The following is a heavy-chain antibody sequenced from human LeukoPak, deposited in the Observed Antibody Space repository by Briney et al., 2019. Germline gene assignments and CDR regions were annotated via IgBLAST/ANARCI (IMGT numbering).Heavy chain of an antibody. V-gene: IGHV4-39*01. CDR3: TIAAAGVGEFDY. CDR2: IYYSGST. J-gene: IGHJ4*02. Sequence: PSETLSLTCTVSGGSISSSSYYWGWIRQPPGKGLEWIGSIYYSGSTYYNPSLKCRVTISVDTSKNQFSLKLSSVTAADTAVYYCTIAAAGVGEFDYWGQGTLVTVSS. D-gene: IGHD6-13*01. CDR1: GGSISSSSYY.